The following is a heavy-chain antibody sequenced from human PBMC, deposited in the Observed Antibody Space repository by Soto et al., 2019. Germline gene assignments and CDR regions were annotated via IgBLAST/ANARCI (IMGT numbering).Heavy chain of an antibody. Sequence: QQPPGKGLEWIGYIYHSGSTYYNPSLKSRVTISVDRSKNQFSLKLSSVTAADTAVYYCARDRLNMVRGVTFTWCAPCGWGTVLTVSS. CDR3: ARDRLNMVRGVTFTWCAP. CDR2: IYHSGST. D-gene: IGHD3-10*01. J-gene: IGHJ5*02. V-gene: IGHV4-30-2*01.